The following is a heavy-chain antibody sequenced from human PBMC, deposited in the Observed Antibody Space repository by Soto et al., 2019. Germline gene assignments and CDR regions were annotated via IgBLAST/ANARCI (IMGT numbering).Heavy chain of an antibody. V-gene: IGHV4-30-4*01. Sequence: QVQLQESGPGLVKPSQTLSLTCTVSGRSISSVNYYWSWIRQPPGKGLEWIGYIYYSGSTYYNPSHRSRVTIAVDTSKNQFSLKLSSVTAADTAVYSCARYGSGEWNRGSCYSPFDYWGQGTLVTVSS. CDR1: GRSISSVNYY. D-gene: IGHD2-15*01. J-gene: IGHJ4*02. CDR2: IYYSGST. CDR3: ARYGSGEWNRGSCYSPFDY.